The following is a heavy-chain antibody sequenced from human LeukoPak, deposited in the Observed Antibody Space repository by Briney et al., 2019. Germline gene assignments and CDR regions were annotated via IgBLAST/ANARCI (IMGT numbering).Heavy chain of an antibody. CDR3: ARVALDEGEQQLGEDAFDI. J-gene: IGHJ3*02. CDR2: INTNTGNP. CDR1: GYTFTGYY. D-gene: IGHD6-13*01. Sequence: ASLKVSCKASGYTFTGYYMHWVRQAPGQGLEWMGRINTNTGNPTYAQAFTGRFVFTLDTSVSTTYLQIRHLRAEDTAVYYCARVALDEGEQQLGEDAFDIWGQGTMVAVSS. V-gene: IGHV7-4-1*02.